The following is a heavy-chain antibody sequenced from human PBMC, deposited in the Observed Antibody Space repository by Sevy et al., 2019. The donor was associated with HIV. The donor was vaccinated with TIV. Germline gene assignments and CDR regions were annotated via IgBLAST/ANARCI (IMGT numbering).Heavy chain of an antibody. D-gene: IGHD2-2*01. CDR3: ARRDCTITSCHRGDAFDI. V-gene: IGHV3-21*01. Sequence: GGSLRLSCAASGFTFSSYSMNWVRQAPGKGLEWVSSISGSSNYIYYEDSMKGRFTISRDNAKNSLYLQMNSLRAEDTAMYYCARRDCTITSCHRGDAFDIWGQGTMVTVSS. CDR1: GFTFSSYS. CDR2: ISGSSNYI. J-gene: IGHJ3*02.